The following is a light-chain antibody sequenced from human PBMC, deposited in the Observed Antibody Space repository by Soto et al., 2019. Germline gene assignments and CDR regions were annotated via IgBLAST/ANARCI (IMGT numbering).Light chain of an antibody. Sequence: EVGMPQSPLSLPSTLGQRPSISGRSSQVLLYVNGKPNLNWFQQRPDQSPSGLIYKVSNRDSGVPDRFSGSGSGTDFTLKISRVEAEDVGVYYCMQGTHWPLTFGGGTKVEIK. V-gene: IGKV2-30*01. CDR3: MQGTHWPLT. CDR2: KVS. J-gene: IGKJ4*01. CDR1: QVLLYVNGKPN.